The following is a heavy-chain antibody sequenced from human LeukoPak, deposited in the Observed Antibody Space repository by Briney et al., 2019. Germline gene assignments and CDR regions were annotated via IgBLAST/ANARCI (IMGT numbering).Heavy chain of an antibody. CDR1: GFTFSSYA. V-gene: IGHV3-23*01. D-gene: IGHD5-18*01. CDR2: ISGSGGST. J-gene: IGHJ4*02. Sequence: GGSLRLSCAASGFTFSSYATSWVRQAPGKGLEWVSAISGSGGSTYYADSVKGRFTISRDNSKNTLYLQMNSLRAEDTAVYYCAKDQNVDTATRWGQGTLVTVSS. CDR3: AKDQNVDTATR.